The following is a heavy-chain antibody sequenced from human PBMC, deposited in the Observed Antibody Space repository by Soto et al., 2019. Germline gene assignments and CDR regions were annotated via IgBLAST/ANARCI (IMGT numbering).Heavy chain of an antibody. CDR2: INPSGGST. J-gene: IGHJ5*02. V-gene: IGHV1-46*01. CDR3: ARDMGRRYCSSTSCYFPFDP. CDR1: GYTFTSYY. D-gene: IGHD2-2*01. Sequence: GASVKVSCKASGYTFTSYYMHWVRQAPGQGLEWMGIINPSGGSTSYAQKFQGRVTMTRDTSTSTVYMELSSLRSEDTAVYYCARDMGRRYCSSTSCYFPFDPWGQGTLVTVSS.